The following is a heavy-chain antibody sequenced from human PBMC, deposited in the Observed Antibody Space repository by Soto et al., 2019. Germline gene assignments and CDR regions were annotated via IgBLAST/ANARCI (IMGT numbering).Heavy chain of an antibody. CDR3: ARSQGSSTSLEIYYYYYYGMDV. Sequence: SAKVSCKASGGTFGSYAMRWVRQAPGQGLEWMGGIIPIPGTANYAQKFQGRVTIAADESTSTAYMELSSLRSEDTAVYYCARSQGSSTSLEIYYYYYYGMDVWGQGTTVTVSS. D-gene: IGHD2-2*01. V-gene: IGHV1-69*01. CDR2: IIPIPGTA. J-gene: IGHJ6*02. CDR1: GGTFGSYA.